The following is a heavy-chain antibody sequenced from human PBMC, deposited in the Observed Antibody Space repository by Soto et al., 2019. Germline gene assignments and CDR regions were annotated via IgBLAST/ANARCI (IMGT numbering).Heavy chain of an antibody. J-gene: IGHJ3*02. D-gene: IGHD5-12*01. CDR3: ATVRANAFAI. CDR1: GGSMRSGAYY. Sequence: QVQLQESGPGLVKPSQTLSLTCAVSGGSMRSGAYYWSWLRQPPGKGLEWIGYIFYSGDTHYSPSLQSRVSILVDTSKNQFSLKLNSMTAADTAVYFCATVRANAFAIWGQGAMVTVSS. V-gene: IGHV4-30-4*01. CDR2: IFYSGDT.